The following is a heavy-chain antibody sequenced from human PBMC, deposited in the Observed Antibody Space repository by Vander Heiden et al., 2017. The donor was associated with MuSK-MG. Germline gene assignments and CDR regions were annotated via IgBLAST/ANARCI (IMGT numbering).Heavy chain of an antibody. CDR1: GGSFGGSY. CDR3: ARGVGGYMIVVVHWYFDL. Sequence: QLQLQQWGAGLLRPSETLSLTCAVFGGSFGGSYWGWLRQPSGKGLEWIGEINHSGSTNYNPFLKSRVTISVDTSKNQFSLKLSSVTAADTAVYYCARGVGGYMIVVVHWYFDLWGRGTLGTVSS. D-gene: IGHD3-22*01. CDR2: INHSGST. V-gene: IGHV4-34*01. J-gene: IGHJ2*01.